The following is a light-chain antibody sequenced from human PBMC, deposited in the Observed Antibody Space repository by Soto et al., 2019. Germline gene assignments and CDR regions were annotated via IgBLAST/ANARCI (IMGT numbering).Light chain of an antibody. J-gene: IGKJ1*01. CDR2: AAS. CDR3: QQSYSTTWT. V-gene: IGKV1-39*01. CDR1: QGISTY. Sequence: DLQMTPSPSSLSASVGDRVTITCRASQGISTYLNWYLQKPGKAPKLLIYAASSLQSGVPSRFSGSGSETDFTLTISSLQPEDFATYSCQQSYSTTWTFGQGTKVDIK.